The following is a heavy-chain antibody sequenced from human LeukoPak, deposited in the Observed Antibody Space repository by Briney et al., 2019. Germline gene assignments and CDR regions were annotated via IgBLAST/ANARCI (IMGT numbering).Heavy chain of an antibody. V-gene: IGHV3-33*01. D-gene: IGHD6-13*01. CDR1: GLTFSNYG. J-gene: IGHJ4*02. CDR3: ARDPIAAVRFDY. Sequence: PGGSLTLSWAVSGLTFSNYGMHWVRQAPGKGLEWESVIWYDGINQYYADSVKGRFTISRHNSKNTLYLQINCLRAEDTAVYYCARDPIAAVRFDYWGQGTLVTVSS. CDR2: IWYDGINQ.